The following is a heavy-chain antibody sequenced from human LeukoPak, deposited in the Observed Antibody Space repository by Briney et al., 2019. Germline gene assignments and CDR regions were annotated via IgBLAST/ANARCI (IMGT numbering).Heavy chain of an antibody. V-gene: IGHV3-23*01. CDR2: ISGSGGST. J-gene: IGHJ6*02. D-gene: IGHD3-3*01. CDR1: GFTFSSYA. CDR3: ARGTDTKPFWSGYWVDV. Sequence: GGSLRLSCAASGFTFSSYAMSWVRQAPGKGLEWVSAISGSGGSTYYADSVKGRFTISRDNSKNTLYLQMNSLRAEDTAVYYCARGTDTKPFWSGYWVDVWGQGTTVTVSS.